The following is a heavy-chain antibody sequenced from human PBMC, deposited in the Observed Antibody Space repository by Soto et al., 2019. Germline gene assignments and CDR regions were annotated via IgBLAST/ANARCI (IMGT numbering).Heavy chain of an antibody. CDR3: ARDRYPFDY. Sequence: SGLSMRLSSGAAGFTSSNICMSWVRQAPGKGLEWVSVIYSGGSTYYADSVKGRFTISRDNSKNTLYLQMNSLRAEDTAVYYCARDRYPFDYWGQGTLVTSPQ. J-gene: IGHJ4*02. D-gene: IGHD1-26*01. CDR1: GFTSSNIC. V-gene: IGHV3-53*01. CDR2: IYSGGST.